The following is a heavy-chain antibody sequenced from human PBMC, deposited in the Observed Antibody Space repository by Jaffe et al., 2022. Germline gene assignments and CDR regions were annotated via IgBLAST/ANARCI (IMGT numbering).Heavy chain of an antibody. CDR1: GFTFDDYA. Sequence: EVQLVESGGGLVQPGRSLRLSCAASGFTFDDYAMHWVRQAPGKGLEWVSGISWNSGSIGYADSVKGRFTISRDNAKNSLYLQMNSLRAEDTALYYCAKAEAPIADSVSDAFDIWGQGTMVTVSS. CDR3: AKAEAPIADSVSDAFDI. CDR2: ISWNSGSI. D-gene: IGHD2-21*01. V-gene: IGHV3-9*01. J-gene: IGHJ3*02.